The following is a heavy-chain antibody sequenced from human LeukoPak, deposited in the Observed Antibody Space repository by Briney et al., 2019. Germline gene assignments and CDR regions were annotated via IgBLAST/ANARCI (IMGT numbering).Heavy chain of an antibody. J-gene: IGHJ6*04. V-gene: IGHV3-7*01. CDR2: IKQDGSEK. Sequence: GGSLRLSCAASGFSLSSYWMTWVRQAPGKGLEWVANIKQDGSEKNYVDSVKGRFTISRDNSLYLQMNSLRAEDTAVYYCARSRSGTYYNADVWGKGTTVTISS. CDR3: ARSRSGTYYNADV. CDR1: GFSLSSYW. D-gene: IGHD3-10*01.